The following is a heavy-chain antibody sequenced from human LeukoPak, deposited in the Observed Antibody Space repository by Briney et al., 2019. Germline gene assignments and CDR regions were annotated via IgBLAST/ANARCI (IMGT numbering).Heavy chain of an antibody. CDR3: ATLGEDNTDTPFDC. CDR1: GGTFSSYA. J-gene: IGHJ4*02. D-gene: IGHD3-16*01. Sequence: ASVKVSCKASGGTFSSYAISWVRQAPGQGLEWMGGINPTTGGTDFAQKFQGKVSMTRDTSISTAYMELSRLGSDDTAVYYCATLGEDNTDTPFDCWGQGTLVTVSS. CDR2: INPTTGGT. V-gene: IGHV1-2*02.